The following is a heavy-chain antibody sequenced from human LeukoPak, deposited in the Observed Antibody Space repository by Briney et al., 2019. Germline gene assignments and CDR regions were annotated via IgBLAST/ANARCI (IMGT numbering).Heavy chain of an antibody. V-gene: IGHV4-39*01. D-gene: IGHD5-18*01. CDR3: ARGVDTSQYYYYYYYMDV. CDR2: VYYGGSS. CDR1: GGSISRNTYY. Sequence: SETLSLTCSVSGGSISRNTYYWGWIRQPPGKGLEWIASVYYGGSSYYSPSLKSRVTISVDTPKNQFSLKLSSVTAADTAVYYCARGVDTSQYYYYYYYMDVWGKGTTVTVSS. J-gene: IGHJ6*03.